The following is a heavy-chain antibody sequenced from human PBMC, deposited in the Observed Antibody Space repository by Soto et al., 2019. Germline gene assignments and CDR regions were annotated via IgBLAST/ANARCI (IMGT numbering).Heavy chain of an antibody. V-gene: IGHV4-34*01. D-gene: IGHD6-6*01. J-gene: IGHJ3*02. CDR1: GGSFSGYY. Sequence: ETLSLTCAVYGGSFSGYYWSWIRQPPGKGLEWIGEINHSGSTNYNPSLKSRVTISVDTSKNQFSLKLSSVTAADTAVYYCARAWYSSSLDAFDIWGQGTMVTVSS. CDR2: INHSGST. CDR3: ARAWYSSSLDAFDI.